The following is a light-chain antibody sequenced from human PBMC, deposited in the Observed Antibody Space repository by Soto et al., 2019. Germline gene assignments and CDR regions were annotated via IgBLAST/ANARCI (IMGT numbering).Light chain of an antibody. V-gene: IGKV1-12*01. Sequence: DIQMTQSPSSVSASVGDRVTITCRAGQGISSYLAWYQQKPGEAPKLLIYAASSLQSGVPPRFSGSGSGADFTLTISSLQPEDSATYYCQQAHSFPTFGQGTKVDIK. J-gene: IGKJ1*01. CDR1: QGISSY. CDR3: QQAHSFPT. CDR2: AAS.